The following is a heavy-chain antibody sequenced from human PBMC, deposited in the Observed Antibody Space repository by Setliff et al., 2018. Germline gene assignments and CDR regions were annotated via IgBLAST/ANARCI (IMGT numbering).Heavy chain of an antibody. D-gene: IGHD1-26*01. CDR1: GGSIRNYY. J-gene: IGHJ3*02. V-gene: IGHV4-4*07. CDR2: IYTSGST. Sequence: SETLSLTCTVSGGSIRNYYWSWIRQPAGKGLEWFGRIYTSGSTNYNPSLKSRVNMSVDTSKNQFSLKLSSVTAADTAVYYCARKGISALSGAFDMWGQGTMVTVSS. CDR3: ARKGISALSGAFDM.